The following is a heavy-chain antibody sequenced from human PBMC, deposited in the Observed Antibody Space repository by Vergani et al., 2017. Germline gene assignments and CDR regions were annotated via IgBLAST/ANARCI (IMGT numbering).Heavy chain of an antibody. J-gene: IGHJ5*02. CDR3: VRTVALWFGETKDGGWFDP. Sequence: QLQLLESGPGLLKPSETLSLTCPVPGYSITSGHYWGWIRQPPGRGLEWIGSIYHTGTAYYNPSLKTRVTVSVDTSMNQVSLKLNSVTAADTAVYYCVRTVALWFGETKDGGWFDPWGQGTLVTVTS. V-gene: IGHV4-38-2*01. D-gene: IGHD3-10*01. CDR2: IYHTGTA. CDR1: GYSITSGHY.